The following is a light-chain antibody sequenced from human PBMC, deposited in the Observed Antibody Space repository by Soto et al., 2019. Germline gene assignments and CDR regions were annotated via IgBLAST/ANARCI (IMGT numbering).Light chain of an antibody. CDR1: QSVSSH. Sequence: EIVLTQSPATLSLSPGERATLSCRASQSVSSHLAWYQQKPGQAPRLLIYVASNRATGIPARFSGSGSGTDFTLTISSLEPEDFAVYYCQQRSNWPLTFGGGTKVEIK. CDR2: VAS. J-gene: IGKJ4*01. CDR3: QQRSNWPLT. V-gene: IGKV3-11*01.